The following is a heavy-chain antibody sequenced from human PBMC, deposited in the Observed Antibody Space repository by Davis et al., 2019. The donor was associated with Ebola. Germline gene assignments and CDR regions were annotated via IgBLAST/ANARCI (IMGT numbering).Heavy chain of an antibody. V-gene: IGHV3-23*01. Sequence: GESLKISCAASGFTFSSYAMSWVRQAPGKGLEWVSAISGSGGSTYYADSVRGRFTISRDNSKNTAYLQMNSLKTEDTAVYYCTRQAFVRIAAAGTAWFDPWGQGTLVTVSS. CDR2: ISGSGGST. J-gene: IGHJ5*02. D-gene: IGHD6-13*01. CDR3: TRQAFVRIAAAGTAWFDP. CDR1: GFTFSSYA.